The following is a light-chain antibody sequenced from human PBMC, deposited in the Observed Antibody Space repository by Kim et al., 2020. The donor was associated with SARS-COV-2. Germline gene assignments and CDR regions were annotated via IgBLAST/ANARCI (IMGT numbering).Light chain of an antibody. CDR2: GKN. J-gene: IGLJ2*01. CDR1: SLRSYY. CDR3: NSRDSSGNHRGV. V-gene: IGLV3-19*01. Sequence: SSELTQDPAVSVALGQTVRITCQGDSLRSYYASWYQQKPGQAPVLVIYGKNNRPSGIPDRFSGSSSGNTASLTITGAPAEDEAAYYCNSRDSSGNHRGVF.